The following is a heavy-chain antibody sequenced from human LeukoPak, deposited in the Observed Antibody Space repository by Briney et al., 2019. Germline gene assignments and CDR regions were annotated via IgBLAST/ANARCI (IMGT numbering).Heavy chain of an antibody. V-gene: IGHV3-7*01. J-gene: IGHJ4*02. D-gene: IGHD6-13*01. Sequence: GGSLRLSCAASGFTFSSYWMSWVRQAPGKGLEWVANIKQDGSEKYYVDSVKGRFTISRDNSKNTLYLQMNSLRADDTAVYYCAERDAAGLDYWGQGTLVTVSS. CDR2: IKQDGSEK. CDR3: AERDAAGLDY. CDR1: GFTFSSYW.